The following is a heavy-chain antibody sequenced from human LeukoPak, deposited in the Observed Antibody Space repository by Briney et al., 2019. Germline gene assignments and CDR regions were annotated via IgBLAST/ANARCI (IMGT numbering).Heavy chain of an antibody. V-gene: IGHV3-11*06. Sequence: GGSLRLSCAASGFTFSDYYMSWIRQAPGKGLEWVSYISSSSSYTNYADSVKGRFTISIDNAKNSLYLQMNSLRAEDTAVYYCARGGYSSGWYVVYWGQGILVTVAS. D-gene: IGHD6-19*01. CDR3: ARGGYSSGWYVVY. J-gene: IGHJ4*02. CDR1: GFTFSDYY. CDR2: ISSSSSYT.